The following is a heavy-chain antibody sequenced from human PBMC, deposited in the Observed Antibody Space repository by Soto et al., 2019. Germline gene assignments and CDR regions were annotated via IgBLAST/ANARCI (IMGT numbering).Heavy chain of an antibody. CDR2: IYYSGST. D-gene: IGHD3-3*01. V-gene: IGHV4-39*01. CDR1: GGSISSSSYY. J-gene: IGHJ1*01. CDR3: ARLDTIFGVVITSGGVQH. Sequence: SETLSLTCTVSGGSISSSSYYWGWIRQPPGKGLEWIGSIYYSGSTYYNPSLKSRVTISVDTSKNQFSLKLSSVTAADTAVYYCARLDTIFGVVITSGGVQHWGQGTLVTVSS.